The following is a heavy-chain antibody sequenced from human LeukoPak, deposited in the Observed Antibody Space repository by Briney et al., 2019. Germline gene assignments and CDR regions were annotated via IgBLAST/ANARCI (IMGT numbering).Heavy chain of an antibody. D-gene: IGHD5-24*01. CDR1: GYTFTSYG. J-gene: IGHJ4*02. CDR3: ARGPAGMATIYLDY. V-gene: IGHV1-18*01. Sequence: ASVKVSCKASGYTFTSYGISWVRQAPGQGLECMGWISAYNGNTNYAQKLQGRGTMTTDTSTRTAYMELRSLRSDDTAVYYCARGPAGMATIYLDYWGQGTLVTVSS. CDR2: ISAYNGNT.